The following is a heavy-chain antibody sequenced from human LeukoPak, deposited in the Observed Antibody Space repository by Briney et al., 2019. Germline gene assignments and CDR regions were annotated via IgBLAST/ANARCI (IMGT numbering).Heavy chain of an antibody. D-gene: IGHD3-10*01. CDR3: ARDRYYYGSGGNWFDP. Sequence: SETLSLTCTVSGGSISSYYWSWIRQPPGKGLEWIGYIYYSGSTNYNPSLKSRVTLSVDTSKNQFSLKLSSVTAADTAVYYCARDRYYYGSGGNWFDPWGQGTLVTVSS. J-gene: IGHJ5*02. V-gene: IGHV4-59*01. CDR1: GGSISSYY. CDR2: IYYSGST.